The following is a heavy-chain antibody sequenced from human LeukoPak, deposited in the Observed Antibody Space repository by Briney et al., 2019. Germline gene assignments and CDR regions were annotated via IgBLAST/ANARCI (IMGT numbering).Heavy chain of an antibody. V-gene: IGHV3-74*01. D-gene: IGHD2-8*01. CDR2: INSDGSST. J-gene: IGHJ4*02. CDR3: ATSRTFDY. Sequence: GGNLRLSCAAYGFTFSSYWMHWVRQAPGKGLVWVSHINSDGSSTNYADSVKGRFTISRHNAKNTVYLQMNSLRAEDTAVYYCATSRTFDYWGQVTEVTVSS. CDR1: GFTFSSYW.